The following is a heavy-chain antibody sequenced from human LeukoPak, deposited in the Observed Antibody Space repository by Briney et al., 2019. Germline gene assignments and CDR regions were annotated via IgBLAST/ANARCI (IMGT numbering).Heavy chain of an antibody. J-gene: IGHJ4*02. CDR3: ARLPKWELLSTGDY. D-gene: IGHD1-26*01. V-gene: IGHV4-39*01. CDR1: GGSISSSSYY. CDR2: IYYSGST. Sequence: SETLSLTCTVSGGSISSSSYYRGWIRQPPGKGLEWIGSIYYSGSTYYNPSLKSRVTISVDTSKNQFSLKLSSVTAADTAVYYCARLPKWELLSTGDYWGQGTLVTVSS.